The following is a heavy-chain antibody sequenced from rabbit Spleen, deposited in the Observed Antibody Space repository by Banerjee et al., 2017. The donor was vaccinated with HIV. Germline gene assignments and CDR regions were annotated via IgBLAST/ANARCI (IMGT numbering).Heavy chain of an antibody. CDR2: IYTGNGKT. J-gene: IGHJ4*01. Sequence: QSLEESGGDLVKPGASLTLTCTASGFSFSRSYDMCWVRQAPGKGLEWIGCIYTGNGKTYYAGWAKGRFTISKASSTTVTLQMTSLTAADTATYFCARDSGSNDYIDVYFNLWGPGTLVTVS. CDR3: ARDSGSNDYIDVYFNL. V-gene: IGHV1S40*01. CDR1: GFSFSRSYD. D-gene: IGHD8-1*01.